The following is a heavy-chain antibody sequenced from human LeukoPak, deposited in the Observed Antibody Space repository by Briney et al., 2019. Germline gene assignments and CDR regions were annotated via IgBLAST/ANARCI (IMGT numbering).Heavy chain of an antibody. J-gene: IGHJ4*02. CDR2: ISGSGGST. Sequence: GGSLRLSCAASGFTFSSYAMSWVRQAPGKGLEWVSAISGSGGSTYYADSVKGRFTISRDNSKNTLYLQMNSRRAEDTAVYYCAEDPFLGYCSSTSCLFDYWGQGTLVTVSS. D-gene: IGHD2-2*01. CDR1: GFTFSSYA. V-gene: IGHV3-23*01. CDR3: AEDPFLGYCSSTSCLFDY.